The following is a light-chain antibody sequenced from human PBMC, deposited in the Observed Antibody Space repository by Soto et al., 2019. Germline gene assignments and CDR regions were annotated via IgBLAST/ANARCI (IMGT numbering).Light chain of an antibody. J-gene: IGLJ1*01. CDR3: AAWDDRLNGYV. Sequence: QSVLTQPPSASGTIGQRVTISCSGSSSNIGSNTVHWYQQLPGTAPKLLIYSNNQRPSGVPDRFSGSKSGTSASLAISGLQFEHEADYYCAAWDDRLNGYVFGAGTKVTVL. CDR2: SNN. V-gene: IGLV1-44*01. CDR1: SSNIGSNT.